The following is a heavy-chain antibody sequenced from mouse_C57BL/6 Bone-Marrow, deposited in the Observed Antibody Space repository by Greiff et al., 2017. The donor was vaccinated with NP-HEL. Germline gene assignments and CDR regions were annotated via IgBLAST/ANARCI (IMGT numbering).Heavy chain of an antibody. CDR2: INPNNGDT. CDR3: ASYYSNWYAIEG. Sequence: EVQLQQSGAELVKPGASVKLSCKASGYTFTDYYMHWVKQSHGQSLEWIGDINPNNGDTSYNQKFKGKATLTVDTSSSTAYMQLSSLTSEDSAVYYGASYYSNWYAIEGWGTGTTVTVAS. D-gene: IGHD2-5*01. J-gene: IGHJ1*03. V-gene: IGHV1-26*01. CDR1: GYTFTDYY.